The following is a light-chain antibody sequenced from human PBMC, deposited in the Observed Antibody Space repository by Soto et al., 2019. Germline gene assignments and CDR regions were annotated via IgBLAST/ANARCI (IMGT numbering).Light chain of an antibody. CDR2: DDS. J-gene: IGLJ1*01. CDR3: SSYTTNGSYV. Sequence: SSELTQPPSVSVAPGQTARITCGGNNIGSRSVHWYQQKPGQAPVLVVYDDSDRPSGIPERFSGSKSGNTASLTISGLQAEDEAEYYCSSYTTNGSYVFGTGTKVTVL. CDR1: NIGSRS. V-gene: IGLV3-21*02.